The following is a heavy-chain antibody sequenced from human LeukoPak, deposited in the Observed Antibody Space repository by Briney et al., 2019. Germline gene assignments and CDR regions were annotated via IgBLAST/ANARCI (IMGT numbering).Heavy chain of an antibody. Sequence: GGSLRLSCAASGFTFSSYSMNWVRQAPGKGLEWVSSISSSSSYIYYADSVKGRFTISRDNAKNSLYLQMNSLRAEDTAVYYCARAYQLLPPYAFDIWGQGTMVTVSS. CDR2: ISSSSSYI. CDR3: ARAYQLLPPYAFDI. D-gene: IGHD2-2*01. CDR1: GFTFSSYS. J-gene: IGHJ3*02. V-gene: IGHV3-21*01.